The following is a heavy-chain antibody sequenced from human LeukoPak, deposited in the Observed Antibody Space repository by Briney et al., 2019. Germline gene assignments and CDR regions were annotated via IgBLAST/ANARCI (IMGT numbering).Heavy chain of an antibody. D-gene: IGHD5-12*01. V-gene: IGHV1-8*02. CDR1: GYTFTTYP. Sequence: ASVKVSCKASGYTFTTYPMNWVRQAPGQGLEWMGWMNPNSGNTGYAQKFQGRVTMIRNTSISTAYMELSSLRSEDTAVYYCARGGWYSGYDQNINRYDDYWGQGTLVTVSS. J-gene: IGHJ4*02. CDR2: MNPNSGNT. CDR3: ARGGWYSGYDQNINRYDDY.